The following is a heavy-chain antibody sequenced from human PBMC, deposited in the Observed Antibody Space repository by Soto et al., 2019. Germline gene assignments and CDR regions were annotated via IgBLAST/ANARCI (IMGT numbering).Heavy chain of an antibody. CDR3: ARDKITCLFDY. V-gene: IGHV4-34*01. CDR2: INHSGST. D-gene: IGHD3-10*01. Sequence: QVQLQQLGAGLLKPSETLSLTCAVYGGSFSGYYWTWIRQPPGTGLEWIGEINHSGSTNYYPSLKSRVTISVDTSKTQFSLKLNSVTAADTAVYYCARDKITCLFDYWGQGTLVTVSS. CDR1: GGSFSGYY. J-gene: IGHJ4*02.